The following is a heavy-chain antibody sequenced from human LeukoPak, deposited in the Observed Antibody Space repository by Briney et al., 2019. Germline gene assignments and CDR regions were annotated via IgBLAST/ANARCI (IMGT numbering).Heavy chain of an antibody. CDR3: ARALRVVTANFDY. J-gene: IGHJ4*02. D-gene: IGHD2-21*02. CDR1: GFTFSSYE. CDR2: ISSSGSTI. V-gene: IGHV3-48*03. Sequence: PGGSLRLSCAASGFTFSSYEMNWVRQAPGKGLEWVSYISSSGSTIYYADSVKGRFTISRDNAKNSLYLQMNSLRAEDTAVYYCARALRVVTANFDYWGQGTLVTVSS.